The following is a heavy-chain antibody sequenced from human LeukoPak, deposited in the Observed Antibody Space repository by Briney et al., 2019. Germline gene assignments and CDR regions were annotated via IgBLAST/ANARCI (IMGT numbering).Heavy chain of an antibody. CDR2: ISSSSSTI. D-gene: IGHD3-10*01. CDR3: ARDELRGGPRGDAFDI. J-gene: IGHJ3*02. CDR1: GFTFSSYS. Sequence: GGSLRLSCAAFGFTFSSYSMNWVRQAPGKGLEWVSYISSSSSTIHYTDSVKGRFTISRDNAKSSLYLQMNSLRAEDTAVYCCARDELRGGPRGDAFDIWGQGTMVTVSS. V-gene: IGHV3-48*01.